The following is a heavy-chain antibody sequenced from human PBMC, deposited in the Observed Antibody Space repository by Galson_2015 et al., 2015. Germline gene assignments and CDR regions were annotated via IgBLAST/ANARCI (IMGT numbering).Heavy chain of an antibody. Sequence: PALVKPTQTLTLTCTFSGFSPSTSGVGVGWIRQPPGKALEWLALIYWDDDKRYSPSLKSRLTITKDTSKNQVVLTMTNMDPVDTATYYCAHSSRRAVGYSSSWYLDYWGQGTLVTVSS. J-gene: IGHJ4*02. CDR1: GFSPSTSGVG. CDR3: AHSSRRAVGYSSSWYLDY. D-gene: IGHD6-13*01. V-gene: IGHV2-5*02. CDR2: IYWDDDK.